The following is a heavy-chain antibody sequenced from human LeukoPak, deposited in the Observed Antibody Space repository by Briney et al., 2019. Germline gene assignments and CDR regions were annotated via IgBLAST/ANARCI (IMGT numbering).Heavy chain of an antibody. CDR2: ITNDGSST. CDR3: ASLMPYSSGWHFDY. V-gene: IGHV3-74*01. Sequence: GGSLRLSCAASGLTFSSHWMHWVRQAPGKGLVWVSRITNDGSSTTYADSVKGRFTISRDNAKNMLYLQVNSLRAEDTAVYYCASLMPYSSGWHFDYWGQGTLVTVSS. D-gene: IGHD6-19*01. J-gene: IGHJ4*02. CDR1: GLTFSSHW.